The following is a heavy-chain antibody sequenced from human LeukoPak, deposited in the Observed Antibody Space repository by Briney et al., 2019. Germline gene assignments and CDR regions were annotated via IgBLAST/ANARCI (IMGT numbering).Heavy chain of an antibody. D-gene: IGHD6-6*01. V-gene: IGHV3-21*01. CDR2: ISSSSSYI. J-gene: IGHJ3*02. CDR1: GFTFSSYS. CDR3: AKDGPPRGIAARLDAFDI. Sequence: GGSLRLSCAASGFTFSSYSMNWVRQAPGKGLEWVSSISSSSSYIYYADSVKGRFTISRDNAKNSPYLQMNSLRAEDTAVYYCAKDGPPRGIAARLDAFDIWGQGTMVTVSS.